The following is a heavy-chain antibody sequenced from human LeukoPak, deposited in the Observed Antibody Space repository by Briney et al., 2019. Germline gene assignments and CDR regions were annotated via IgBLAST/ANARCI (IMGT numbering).Heavy chain of an antibody. D-gene: IGHD6-19*01. V-gene: IGHV4-61*02. CDR1: GGSLSSGDYF. CDR2: IYSSGIT. Sequence: SETLSLTCTVSGGSLSSGDYFWNWIRQPAGKGLEWIGRIYSSGITNYNPSLKSRATISVDTSKEHFSLKLSSVTAADTAVYYCAVIRRQWLYYFDYWGQGTLVTVSS. CDR3: AVIRRQWLYYFDY. J-gene: IGHJ4*02.